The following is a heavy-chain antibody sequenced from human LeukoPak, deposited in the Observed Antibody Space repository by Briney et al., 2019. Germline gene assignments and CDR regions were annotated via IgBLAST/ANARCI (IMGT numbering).Heavy chain of an antibody. Sequence: SETLSLTCAVYGGSFSGYYWTWIRQSPGRGLEWIGEVHYSGSATYNPSLKSRVTISVDTSINQFSLKMNSVTAADTAVYYCARGDYDDRRGNFNDAFDIWGQGTMVTV. CDR3: ARGDYDDRRGNFNDAFDI. J-gene: IGHJ3*02. D-gene: IGHD3-22*01. V-gene: IGHV4-34*01. CDR1: GGSFSGYY. CDR2: VHYSGSA.